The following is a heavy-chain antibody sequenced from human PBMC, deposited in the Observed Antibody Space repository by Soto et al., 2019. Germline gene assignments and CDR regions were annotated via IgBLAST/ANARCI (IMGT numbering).Heavy chain of an antibody. CDR1: GGTFSSCA. Sequence: SVKVSCKASGGTFSSCAMSWVRQAPGQGLEWMGGIIPIFGTANYAQKFQGRVTITADESTSTAYMELSSLRSEDTAVYYCARPDVFIAAREHYYYGMDVWGQGTTVTVSS. D-gene: IGHD6-6*01. V-gene: IGHV1-69*13. CDR3: ARPDVFIAAREHYYYGMDV. CDR2: IIPIFGTA. J-gene: IGHJ6*02.